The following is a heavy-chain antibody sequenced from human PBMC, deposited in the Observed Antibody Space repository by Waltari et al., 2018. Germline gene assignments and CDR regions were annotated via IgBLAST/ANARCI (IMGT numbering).Heavy chain of an antibody. V-gene: IGHV3-21*01. J-gene: IGHJ4*02. CDR1: GFTFSSYS. CDR2: ISSSSSYI. CDR3: ARGYSSSWYRSDY. D-gene: IGHD6-13*01. Sequence: EEQLVESGGGLVQPGGSLRLSCAASGFTFSSYSMNWVREAPGKGLECVSSISSSSSYIYYADSVKGRFTISRDNAKNSLYLQMTSLRAEDTAVYYCARGYSSSWYRSDYWGQGTLVTVSS.